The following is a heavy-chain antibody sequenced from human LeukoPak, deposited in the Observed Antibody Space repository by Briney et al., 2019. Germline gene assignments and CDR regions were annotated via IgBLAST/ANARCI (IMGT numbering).Heavy chain of an antibody. CDR2: ISAYNGNT. J-gene: IGHJ4*02. V-gene: IGHV1-18*01. Sequence: ASVKVSCKASGYTFTSYDINWVRQATGQGLEWMGWISAYNGNTNYAQKLQGRVTMTTDTSTSTAYMELRSLRSDDTAVYYCARDTLLLWFGELFHFDYWGQGTLVTVSS. CDR3: ARDTLLLWFGELFHFDY. D-gene: IGHD3-10*01. CDR1: GYTFTSYD.